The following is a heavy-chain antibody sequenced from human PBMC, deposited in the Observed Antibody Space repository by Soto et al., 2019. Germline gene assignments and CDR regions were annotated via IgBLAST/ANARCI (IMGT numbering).Heavy chain of an antibody. CDR1: GYTFSRYG. CDR3: AKNGQPPYYYYGMDV. J-gene: IGHJ6*02. Sequence: QGQLVQSGPEAKKPGASVKVSCKASGYTFSRYGISWVRQAPGQGREWMGWISGYNGDTKYAQKVQARVTMTIDTSTYTAYMELRSLTSDDTAIYYCAKNGQPPYYYYGMDVWGQGTTVTVSS. CDR2: ISGYNGDT. D-gene: IGHD2-8*01. V-gene: IGHV1-18*01.